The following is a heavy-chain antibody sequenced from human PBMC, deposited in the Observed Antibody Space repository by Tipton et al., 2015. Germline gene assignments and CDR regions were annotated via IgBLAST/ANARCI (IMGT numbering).Heavy chain of an antibody. CDR2: IYNSGST. Sequence: TLSLTCTVSGGSISSSGDYWGWFRQPPGKGLEWIASIYNSGSTFYNPSLKSRVTISADTPKNQSSLKLRSVTAADTAVYYCGRSGYCSGGSCYWDHWGQGTLVTVSS. V-gene: IGHV4-39*01. CDR3: GRSGYCSGGSCYWDH. J-gene: IGHJ4*02. CDR1: GGSISSSGDY. D-gene: IGHD2-15*01.